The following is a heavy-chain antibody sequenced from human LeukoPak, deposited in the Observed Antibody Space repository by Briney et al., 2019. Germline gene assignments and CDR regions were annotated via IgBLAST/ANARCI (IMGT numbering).Heavy chain of an antibody. J-gene: IGHJ4*02. Sequence: PSETLSLTCTVSGGSISSYYWSWIRQPPGKGLEWIGHIYYSGSTNYNPSLKSRVTISVDTSKNQFSLKLSSVTAADTAVYYCVRGRDGYNPWGQGTLVTVSS. CDR2: IYYSGST. CDR1: GGSISSYY. V-gene: IGHV4-59*01. CDR3: VRGRDGYNP. D-gene: IGHD5-24*01.